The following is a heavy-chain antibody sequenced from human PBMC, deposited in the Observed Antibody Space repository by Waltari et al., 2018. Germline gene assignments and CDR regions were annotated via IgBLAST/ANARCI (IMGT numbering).Heavy chain of an antibody. CDR3: ARVGAVAVPYYFDY. D-gene: IGHD6-19*01. CDR1: GYTFTSYA. J-gene: IGHJ4*02. CDR2: INAGNGDT. Sequence: QVQLVQSGAEVKKPGASVKVSCKASGYTFTSYAMHWVRQAPGQSLEWLGWINAGNGDTKYAQKCQGRVTSTSDTSASTAYMELSSLRSEDTAVYYCARVGAVAVPYYFDYWGQGTLVTVSS. V-gene: IGHV1-3*01.